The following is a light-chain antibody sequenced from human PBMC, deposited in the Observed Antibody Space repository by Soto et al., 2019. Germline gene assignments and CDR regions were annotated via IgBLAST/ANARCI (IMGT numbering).Light chain of an antibody. CDR3: SSYAGSNNPGWV. CDR1: SSDVGGYNY. J-gene: IGLJ2*01. V-gene: IGLV2-8*01. Sequence: QSALTQPPSASGSPGQSVTISCTGTSSDVGGYNYVSWYQQHPGKAPKLMIYEVSKRPSGVPDRFSGSKSGNTASLTVSGLQAEDEADYYCSSYAGSNNPGWVFGGGTKVTVL. CDR2: EVS.